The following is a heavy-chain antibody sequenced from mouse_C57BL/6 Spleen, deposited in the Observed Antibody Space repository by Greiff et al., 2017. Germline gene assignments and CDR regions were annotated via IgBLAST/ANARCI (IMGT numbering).Heavy chain of an antibody. Sequence: EVKLQESGPGMVKPSQSLSLTCTVTGYSITSGYDWHWIRHFPGNKLEWMGYISYSGSTNYNPSLKSRISITHDTSKNHFFLKLNSVTTEATATYYCAREGIYYDYGGAMDYWGQGTSGTVSS. CDR1: GYSITSGYD. V-gene: IGHV3-1*01. CDR3: AREGIYYDYGGAMDY. CDR2: ISYSGST. J-gene: IGHJ4*01. D-gene: IGHD2-4*01.